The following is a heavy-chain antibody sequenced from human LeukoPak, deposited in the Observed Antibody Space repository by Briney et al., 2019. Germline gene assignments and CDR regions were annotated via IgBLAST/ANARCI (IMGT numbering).Heavy chain of an antibody. CDR2: IYHSGST. J-gene: IGHJ4*02. CDR3: ARDLFPGYYYDSTAEYYFDY. CDR1: GGSISSYY. D-gene: IGHD3-22*01. Sequence: SETLSLTCTVSGGSISSYYWSWIRQPPGKGLEWIGSIYHSGSTYYNPSLKSRVTISVDTSKNQFSLKLSSVTAADTAVYYCARDLFPGYYYDSTAEYYFDYWGQGTLVTVSS. V-gene: IGHV4-38-2*02.